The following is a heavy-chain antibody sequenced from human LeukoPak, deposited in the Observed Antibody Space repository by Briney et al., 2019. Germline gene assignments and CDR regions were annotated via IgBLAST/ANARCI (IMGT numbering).Heavy chain of an antibody. V-gene: IGHV3-21*04. CDR2: ISSRSTNI. Sequence: GGSLRLSCAASGFTFSAYSMNWVRQAPGKGLEWVSSISSRSTNIYCADSVKGRFTISRDNSKNTLYLQMNSLRAEDTAVYYCARADDYGGLGGYWGQGTLVTVSS. D-gene: IGHD4-23*01. J-gene: IGHJ4*02. CDR1: GFTFSAYS. CDR3: ARADDYGGLGGY.